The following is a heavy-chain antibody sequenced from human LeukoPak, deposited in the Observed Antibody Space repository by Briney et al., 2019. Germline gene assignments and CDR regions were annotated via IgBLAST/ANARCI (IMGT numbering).Heavy chain of an antibody. CDR2: ISYDGSNK. V-gene: IGHV3-30-3*01. D-gene: IGHD5-24*01. Sequence: QPGRSLRLSCAASGFTFSSYAMHWVRQAPGKGLEWVAFISYDGSNKYYADSVKGRFTISRDNSKNTLYLQMNSLRPEDTAVYYCARFDYREEMATMGGDFYFDYWGQGTLVTVSS. J-gene: IGHJ4*02. CDR3: ARFDYREEMATMGGDFYFDY. CDR1: GFTFSSYA.